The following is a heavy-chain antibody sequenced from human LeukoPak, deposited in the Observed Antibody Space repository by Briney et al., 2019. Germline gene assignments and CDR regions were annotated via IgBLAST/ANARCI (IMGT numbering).Heavy chain of an antibody. Sequence: KSSETLSLTCTVSGGSIRSSYYYWSWIRQYPGKGLEWIGYIYDSGSTYYNPSLKSRVTISVDTSKNQFSLKLSSVTAADTAVYYCARRITVAGIFDYWGQGTLVTVSS. CDR1: GGSIRSSYYY. CDR2: IYDSGST. D-gene: IGHD6-19*01. V-gene: IGHV4-31*03. CDR3: ARRITVAGIFDY. J-gene: IGHJ4*02.